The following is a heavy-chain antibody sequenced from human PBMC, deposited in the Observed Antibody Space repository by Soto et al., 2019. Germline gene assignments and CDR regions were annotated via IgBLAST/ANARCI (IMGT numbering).Heavy chain of an antibody. D-gene: IGHD2-21*02. J-gene: IGHJ4*02. CDR2: INPTVGST. Sequence: ASVKVSCKASGYSFTNFYIHWVRQAPGQGLEWMGGINPTVGSTTYAQRFQDRVTMTRDTSTSTVYMELSSLRSEDRAIYYCARLWCGSHCYIDSWGPGTLVTVSS. CDR3: ARLWCGSHCYIDS. CDR1: GYSFTNFY. V-gene: IGHV1-46*01.